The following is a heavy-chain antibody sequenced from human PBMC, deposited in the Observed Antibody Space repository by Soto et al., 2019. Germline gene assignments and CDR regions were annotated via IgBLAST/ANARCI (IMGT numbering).Heavy chain of an antibody. J-gene: IGHJ4*01. CDR1: GDSIIGIYH. V-gene: IGHV4-38-2*01. Sequence: PSETLSLTCAVSGDSIIGIYHWAWIRQPPGRSLEWIASIFHTGTTYYTPSLKSRVTISVDTSKNQFSLKLSSVTAADTAVYYCQRVHFMVVAGSTFDYWGNATLVNV. CDR3: QRVHFMVVAGSTFDY. D-gene: IGHD6-19*01. CDR2: IFHTGTT.